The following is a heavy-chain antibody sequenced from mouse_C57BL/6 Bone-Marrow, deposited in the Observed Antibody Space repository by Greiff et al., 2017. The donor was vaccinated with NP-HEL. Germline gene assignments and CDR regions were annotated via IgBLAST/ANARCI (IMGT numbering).Heavy chain of an antibody. J-gene: IGHJ4*01. CDR2: IYPRSGNT. CDR1: GYTFTSYG. CDR3: ARNGYPAMDY. D-gene: IGHD2-2*01. V-gene: IGHV1-81*01. Sequence: QVQLQQSGAELARPGASVKLSCKASGYTFTSYGISWVKQRTGQGLEWIGEIYPRSGNTYYNQKFKGKATLTADKSSSTAYMELRSLTSEDSAVYFCARNGYPAMDYWGQGTSVTVSS.